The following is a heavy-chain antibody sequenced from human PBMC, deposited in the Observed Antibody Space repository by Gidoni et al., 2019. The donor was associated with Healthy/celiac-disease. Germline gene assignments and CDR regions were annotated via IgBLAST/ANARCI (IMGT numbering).Heavy chain of an antibody. CDR3: ARGILTAGTFSDY. J-gene: IGHJ4*02. CDR2: IYYSGST. Sequence: QVQLQESGPGLVTPSETLSLTCTVSGGSISSYYWSWIRQPPGKGLEWIGYIYYSGSTNYNPSLKSRVTISVDTSKNQFSLKLSSVTAADTAVYYCARGILTAGTFSDYWGQGTLVTVSS. V-gene: IGHV4-59*01. CDR1: GGSISSYY. D-gene: IGHD6-13*01.